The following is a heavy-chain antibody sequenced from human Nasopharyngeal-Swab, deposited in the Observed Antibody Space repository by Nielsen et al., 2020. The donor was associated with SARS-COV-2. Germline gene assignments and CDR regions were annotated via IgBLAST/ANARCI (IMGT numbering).Heavy chain of an antibody. V-gene: IGHV2-5*02. CDR3: ARVDVSGFYYYGLDV. Sequence: WIRQPPGKALEWLAVIFWDDDKWYSPSLEGRLTITKDTTKNQVVLRMTNVDPVDTGTYCCARVDVSGFYYYGLDVWGQGTTVTVSS. D-gene: IGHD5-12*01. CDR2: IFWDDDK. J-gene: IGHJ6*02.